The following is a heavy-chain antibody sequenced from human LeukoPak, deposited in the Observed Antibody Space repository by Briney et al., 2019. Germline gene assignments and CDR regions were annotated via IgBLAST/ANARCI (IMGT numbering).Heavy chain of an antibody. J-gene: IGHJ4*02. CDR2: MNPHSGKT. V-gene: IGHV1-8*01. CDR1: GYPFNNYD. D-gene: IGHD3-22*01. CDR3: ARGPYYYDSSGYSAFDY. Sequence: ASVKVSCKASGYPFNNYDINWARQATGQGREWMGWMNPHSGKTGYAQNFQGRVTMTRDTSISTVYMELSRLRSDDTAVYYCARGPYYYDSSGYSAFDYWGQGTLVTVSS.